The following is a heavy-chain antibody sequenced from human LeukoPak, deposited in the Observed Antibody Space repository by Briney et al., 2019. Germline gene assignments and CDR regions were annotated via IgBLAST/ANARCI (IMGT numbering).Heavy chain of an antibody. V-gene: IGHV3-21*01. CDR2: ISSSSSYI. CDR1: GFTFSSYS. J-gene: IGHJ3*02. CDR3: AREDGSYKAFDI. D-gene: IGHD1-26*01. Sequence: GGSLRLSCAASGFTFSSYSMNWVRQAPGKGLEWVSSISSSSSYIYYADSVKGRFTISRDNAKNSLYLQMNSLRAEDTAVHYCAREDGSYKAFDIWGQGTMVTVSS.